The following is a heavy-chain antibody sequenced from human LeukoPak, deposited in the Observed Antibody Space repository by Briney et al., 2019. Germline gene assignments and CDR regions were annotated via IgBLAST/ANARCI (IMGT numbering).Heavy chain of an antibody. CDR2: INHSGST. CDR3: ARANDYGDYGY. Sequence: SETLSLTCAVYGGSFSGYYWSWIRQPPGKGLEWIGEINHSGSTNYNPSLKSRVTISVDTSKNQFSLKLSSVTAADTAVYYCARANDYGDYGYWGQGTLVTVSS. J-gene: IGHJ4*02. D-gene: IGHD4-17*01. V-gene: IGHV4-34*01. CDR1: GGSFSGYY.